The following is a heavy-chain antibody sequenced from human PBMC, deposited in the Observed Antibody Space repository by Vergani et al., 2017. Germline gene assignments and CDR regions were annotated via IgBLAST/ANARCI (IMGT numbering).Heavy chain of an antibody. D-gene: IGHD2-15*01. CDR2: IYYSGST. Sequence: QLQLQESGPGLVKPSETLSLTCTVSGGSISSSSYYWGWIRQPPGKGLEWIGSIYYSGSTYYNPSLKSRVTISVDTSKNQFSLKLSSVTAADTAVYYCAREGSGGSGDAFDIWGQGTMVTVSS. J-gene: IGHJ3*02. V-gene: IGHV4-39*07. CDR3: AREGSGGSGDAFDI. CDR1: GGSISSSSYY.